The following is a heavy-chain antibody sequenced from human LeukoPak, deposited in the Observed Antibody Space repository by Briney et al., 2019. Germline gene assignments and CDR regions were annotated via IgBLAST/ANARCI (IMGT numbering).Heavy chain of an antibody. D-gene: IGHD3-22*01. J-gene: IGHJ4*02. CDR1: GYTFTSYD. CDR3: ARGYRAYYDSSGYSDY. CDR2: MNPNRGNT. V-gene: IGHV1-8*01. Sequence: ASVKVSCKASGYTFTSYDINWVRQATGQGLEWMGWMNPNRGNTGYAQKLQGRVTMTRNTSIRPAYMELSSLRSEDTAVYYCARGYRAYYDSSGYSDYWGQGTLVTVSS.